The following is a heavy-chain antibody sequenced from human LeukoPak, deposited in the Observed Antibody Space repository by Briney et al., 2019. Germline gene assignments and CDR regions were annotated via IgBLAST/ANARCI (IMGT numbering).Heavy chain of an antibody. CDR2: LSRGDGTT. D-gene: IGHD2-8*01. J-gene: IGHJ4*02. CDR1: GFNFNMFA. V-gene: IGHV3-23*01. Sequence: GGSLRLSCTGSGFNFNMFAMNWVRQAPGQGLKWVSGLSRGDGTTNYADSVKGRFTISRDKSKNMVFLQMNSLRPEDTAVYYCAKEQRIRHCSEGVCMEGYYFDYWGQGSLVTVSS. CDR3: AKEQRIRHCSEGVCMEGYYFDY.